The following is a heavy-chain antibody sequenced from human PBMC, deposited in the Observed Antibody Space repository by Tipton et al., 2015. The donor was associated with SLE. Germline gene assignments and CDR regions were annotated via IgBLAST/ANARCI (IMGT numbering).Heavy chain of an antibody. Sequence: GSLRLSCAASGFTFSSYAMSWVRQAPGKGLEWISTISGSRDSTYYADSVEGRFTISRDKSKDTLYMQMNSLRVDDTAMYYCARAAYYGDGAFDIWGQGTMVTVSS. D-gene: IGHD3-10*01. CDR2: ISGSRDST. CDR3: ARAAYYGDGAFDI. CDR1: GFTFSSYA. V-gene: IGHV3-23*01. J-gene: IGHJ3*02.